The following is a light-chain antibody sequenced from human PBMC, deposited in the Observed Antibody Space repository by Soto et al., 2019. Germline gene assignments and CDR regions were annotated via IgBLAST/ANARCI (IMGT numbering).Light chain of an antibody. CDR1: SSDIDNFVY. Sequence: QSALTQPASVSGSPGQSISISCTGTSSDIDNFVYASWYPQYPGKAPRLIIYSVSYRPSGVSNRFSGSKSGNTASLTISGLQAEDEADYYCASYTSATGRVFGGGTKLTVL. CDR3: ASYTSATGRV. V-gene: IGLV2-14*03. CDR2: SVS. J-gene: IGLJ3*02.